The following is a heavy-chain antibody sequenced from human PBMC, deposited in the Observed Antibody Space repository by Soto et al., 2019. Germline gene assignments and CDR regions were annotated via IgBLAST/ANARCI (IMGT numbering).Heavy chain of an antibody. V-gene: IGHV1-8*01. CDR1: GYNFNSYD. J-gene: IGHJ4*02. Sequence: ASVKVSCKASGYNFNSYDINWVRQAPGQGLEWMGWRNPDSGNGGYAQKFQGRVTMTWNTSISTAYMELSSLRSEDTAVYYCARSIFGLVMKEFDYWGQGTRVTVSS. CDR3: ARSIFGLVMKEFDY. D-gene: IGHD3-3*01. CDR2: RNPDSGNG.